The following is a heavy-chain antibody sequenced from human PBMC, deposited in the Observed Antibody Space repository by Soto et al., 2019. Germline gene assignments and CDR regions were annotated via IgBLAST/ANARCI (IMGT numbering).Heavy chain of an antibody. J-gene: IGHJ6*02. V-gene: IGHV1-2*04. CDR3: ARDPQLREPGYYYVMDV. CDR2: INPSSGGT. Sequence: ASVKVSCKASGYTFTGYYMHWVRQAPGQGLEWMGWINPSSGGTNYAQKFQGWVTMIRDTSISTAYMELSRLRSDDTAVYYCARDPQLREPGYYYVMDVWGQGTTVTVSS. CDR1: GYTFTGYY. D-gene: IGHD1-26*01.